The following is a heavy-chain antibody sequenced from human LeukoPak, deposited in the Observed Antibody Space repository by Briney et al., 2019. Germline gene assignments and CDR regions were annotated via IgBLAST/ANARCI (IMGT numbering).Heavy chain of an antibody. J-gene: IGHJ5*02. CDR1: GFRFSDFT. D-gene: IGHD3-16*01. CDR2: IGGRGGST. CDR3: GKEGGA. Sequence: GGSLRLSCAASGFRFSDFTMTWVRQAPGKGPEWVSAIGGRGGSTYYADSLGGRFTISRDNSKDMVYLQMNSLKVEDTATYFCGKEGGAWGQGNKVTVSS. V-gene: IGHV3-23*01.